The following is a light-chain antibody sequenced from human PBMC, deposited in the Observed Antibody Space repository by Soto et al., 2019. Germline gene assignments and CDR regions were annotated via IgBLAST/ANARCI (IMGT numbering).Light chain of an antibody. Sequence: QSALTQSPSASGSPGQSATISCTGTSSDVGGHNYVSWYQHHPGKAPKLMIYEVSKRPSGVPDRFSGSKSGNTASLTVSGLQAEEEAVYYCSSTAGNNNLVFGGGTKLTVL. J-gene: IGLJ3*02. CDR3: SSTAGNNNLV. CDR1: SSDVGGHNY. V-gene: IGLV2-8*01. CDR2: EVS.